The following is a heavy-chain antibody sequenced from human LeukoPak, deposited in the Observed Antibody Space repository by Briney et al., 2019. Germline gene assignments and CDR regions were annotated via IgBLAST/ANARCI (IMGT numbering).Heavy chain of an antibody. V-gene: IGHV3-30*18. Sequence: GGSLGPCYAASGFSFSSYGRHWVRPAAGKGLEWVAVISYDGSNKYYADSVKGRFTISRDNSKNTLYLQMNSLRAEDTAFYYCAKDNRRHYTSGPNPDSLHWGQGALVTVSS. J-gene: IGHJ4*02. CDR2: ISYDGSNK. D-gene: IGHD6-19*01. CDR3: AKDNRRHYTSGPNPDSLH. CDR1: GFSFSSYG.